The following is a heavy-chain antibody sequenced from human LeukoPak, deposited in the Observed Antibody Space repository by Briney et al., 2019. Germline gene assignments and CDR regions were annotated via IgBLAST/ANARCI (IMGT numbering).Heavy chain of an antibody. D-gene: IGHD3-10*01. CDR2: ISSSGSTI. Sequence: PGGSLRLSCAASGFTFSSYEMNWVRQAPGKGLEWVSYISSSGSTIYYADSVKGRFTISRDNAENSLYLQMNSLRAEDTAVYYCAREHYGHAPFDYWGQGTLVTVSS. V-gene: IGHV3-48*03. CDR3: AREHYGHAPFDY. CDR1: GFTFSSYE. J-gene: IGHJ4*02.